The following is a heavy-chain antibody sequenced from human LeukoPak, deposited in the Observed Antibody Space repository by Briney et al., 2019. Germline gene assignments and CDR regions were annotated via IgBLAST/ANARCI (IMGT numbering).Heavy chain of an antibody. J-gene: IGHJ4*02. Sequence: GGPLRLSCAASGFTLSRYWMHWVRQDPEKGLVWVSRISSDVSNIIYADSVKGRFTISRDNAKNTLYLEMNSLRVEDTAVYYCARDWGGYGPTSHDYWGRGTLVTVSS. CDR2: ISSDVSNI. CDR3: ARDWGGYGPTSHDY. CDR1: GFTLSRYW. D-gene: IGHD3-16*01. V-gene: IGHV3-74*01.